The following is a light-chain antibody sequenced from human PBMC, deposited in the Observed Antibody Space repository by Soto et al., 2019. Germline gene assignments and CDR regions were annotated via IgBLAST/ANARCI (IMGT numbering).Light chain of an antibody. CDR2: GVS. J-gene: IGLJ1*01. CDR3: SSYTSSRTYV. V-gene: IGLV2-14*01. CDR1: NSDIGTLNS. Sequence: QSALTQPASVSASPGQSITISCTETNSDIGTLNSVSWYQQFPGKAPKLMIFGVSVRPSGVSTRFSGSKFGNTAFLYISGLPAEDEADYYCSSYTSSRTYVFGSGTKLTVL.